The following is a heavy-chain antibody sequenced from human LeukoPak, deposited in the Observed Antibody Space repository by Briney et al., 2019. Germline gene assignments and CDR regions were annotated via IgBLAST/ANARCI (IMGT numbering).Heavy chain of an antibody. V-gene: IGHV1-46*01. J-gene: IGHJ6*02. CDR2: INPSGGST. CDR1: GYTFTSYY. CDR3: ATRTTSHYYYYGMDV. D-gene: IGHD4-11*01. Sequence: ASVKVSCKASGYTFTSYYMHWVRQAPGQGLEWMGIINPSGGSTSYAQKFQGRVTMTEDTSTDTAYMELSSLRSEDTAMYYCATRTTSHYYYYGMDVWGQGTTVTVSS.